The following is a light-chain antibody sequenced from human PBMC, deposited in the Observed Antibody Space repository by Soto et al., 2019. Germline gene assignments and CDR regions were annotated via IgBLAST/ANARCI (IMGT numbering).Light chain of an antibody. J-gene: IGLJ3*02. CDR3: LLSYNGARV. CDR1: TGSVTSGHY. CDR2: DTT. Sequence: QAVVTHEPSLTVYPGGTVTLTCGSRTGSVTSGHYPSWFQQKPGQAPRTLIYDTTNKHSWTPARFSGSLLGGKAALTLSGAQPEDEAEYYCLLSYNGARVFGGGTKVTVL. V-gene: IGLV7-46*01.